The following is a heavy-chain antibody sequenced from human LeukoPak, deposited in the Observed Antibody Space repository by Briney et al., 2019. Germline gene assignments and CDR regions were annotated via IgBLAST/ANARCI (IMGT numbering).Heavy chain of an antibody. V-gene: IGHV4-59*08. CDR3: ARHRSLWFGEFDY. D-gene: IGHD3-10*01. CDR1: GGSISIYY. CDR2: IYYSGST. J-gene: IGHJ4*02. Sequence: SETLSLTCTVSGGSISIYYWSWIRQPPGKGLEWIGYIYYSGSTNYNPSLKSRVTISVDTSKNQFSLKLSSVTAADTAVYYCARHRSLWFGEFDYWGQGTLVTVSS.